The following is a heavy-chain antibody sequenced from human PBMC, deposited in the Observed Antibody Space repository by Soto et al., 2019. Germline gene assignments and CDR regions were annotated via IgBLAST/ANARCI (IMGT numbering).Heavy chain of an antibody. J-gene: IGHJ6*03. CDR2: IYSAVDT. D-gene: IGHD2-2*01. Sequence: GGSLRLSCAASGFTVSNSYMNWVRQAPGKGLEWVSVIYSAVDTYYTDSWKGRFTISRHNSENTLYLQLNSLRPEETAVYYCARQYCSSAGCYGSMDVWGKGTTVTVSS. CDR3: ARQYCSSAGCYGSMDV. V-gene: IGHV3-53*04. CDR1: GFTVSNSY.